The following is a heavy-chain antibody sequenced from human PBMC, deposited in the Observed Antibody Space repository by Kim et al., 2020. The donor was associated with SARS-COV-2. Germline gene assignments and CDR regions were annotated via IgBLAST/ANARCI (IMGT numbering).Heavy chain of an antibody. Sequence: IDYADYVEGRFTISRNNAKSSLFLQMNSLRTNDTAFYYCAKNSGYDYAFDSWGQGTLITVSS. CDR3: AKNSGYDYAFDS. CDR2: I. D-gene: IGHD5-12*01. V-gene: IGHV3-9*01. J-gene: IGHJ4*02.